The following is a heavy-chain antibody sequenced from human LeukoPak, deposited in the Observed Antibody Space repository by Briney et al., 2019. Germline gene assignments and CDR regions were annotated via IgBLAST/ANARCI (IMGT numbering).Heavy chain of an antibody. CDR1: GGSFSGYY. CDR3: ARVFRLTQYSGSYYYFDY. J-gene: IGHJ4*02. CDR2: INHSGST. D-gene: IGHD1-26*01. V-gene: IGHV4-34*01. Sequence: SETLSLTCAVYGGSFSGYYWSWIRQPPGKGLEWIGEINHSGSTYYNPSLKSRVTISVDRSKNQFSLKLSSVTAADTAVYYCARVFRLTQYSGSYYYFDYWGQGTLVTVSS.